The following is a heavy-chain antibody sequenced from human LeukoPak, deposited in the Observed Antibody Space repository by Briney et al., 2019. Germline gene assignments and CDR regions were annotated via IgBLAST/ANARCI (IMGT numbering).Heavy chain of an antibody. CDR3: AREYCTPTICYPSGGYYHY. Sequence: SETLSLTCTVSGGSISGQYWSWIRQPAGKGLEYIGRVYTTVYTTVSTNYNPSLTSRVTMSVDSSKSQFSLKLNSVTAADTAVYYCAREYCTPTICYPSGGYYHYWGQGTLVPVSS. D-gene: IGHD2-2*01. V-gene: IGHV4-4*07. CDR2: VYTTVYTTVST. CDR1: GGSISGQY. J-gene: IGHJ4*02.